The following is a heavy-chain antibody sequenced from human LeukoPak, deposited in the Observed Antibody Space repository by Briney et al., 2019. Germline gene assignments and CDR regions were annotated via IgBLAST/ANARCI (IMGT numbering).Heavy chain of an antibody. CDR2: IYTSGNT. Sequence: SETLSLTCTVSGGSISSGSYYWSWIRQPAGKGLEWIGRIYTSGNTNYNPSLKSRVTISVETSKNQFSLKLRSVTAADTAVYYCARGGGLGAYYYYMDVWGKGTTVTISS. V-gene: IGHV4-61*02. CDR1: GGSISSGSYY. J-gene: IGHJ6*03. CDR3: ARGGGLGAYYYYMDV. D-gene: IGHD1-26*01.